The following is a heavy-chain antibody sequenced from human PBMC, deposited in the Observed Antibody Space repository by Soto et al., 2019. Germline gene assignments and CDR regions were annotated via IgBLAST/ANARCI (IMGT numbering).Heavy chain of an antibody. CDR1: GGSISSYY. CDR2: IYYSGST. J-gene: IGHJ5*02. Sequence: QVQLQESGPGLVKPSETLSLTCTVSGGSISSYYWSWIRQPPGKGLEWIGYIYYSGSTNYNPSLKSRVTISVDTSKNQFSLKLSSVTAADTAVYYCARGVDFWSGYYPWGQGTLVTVSS. D-gene: IGHD3-3*01. V-gene: IGHV4-59*01. CDR3: ARGVDFWSGYYP.